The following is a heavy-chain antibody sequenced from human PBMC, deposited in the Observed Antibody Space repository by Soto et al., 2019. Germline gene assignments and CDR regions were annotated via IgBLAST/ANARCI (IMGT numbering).Heavy chain of an antibody. D-gene: IGHD4-17*01. V-gene: IGHV3-30-3*01. CDR3: ARGGNRLPRAGRAEYFQH. J-gene: IGHJ1*01. CDR1: GFTFSSYA. CDR2: ISYDGSNK. Sequence: QVQLVESGGGVVQPGRSLRLSCAASGFTFSSYAMHWVRQAPGKGLEWVAVISYDGSNKYYAGSVKGRFTISRDNSKNTLYLQMNSLRAEDTAVYYCARGGNRLPRAGRAEYFQHWGQGTLVTVSS.